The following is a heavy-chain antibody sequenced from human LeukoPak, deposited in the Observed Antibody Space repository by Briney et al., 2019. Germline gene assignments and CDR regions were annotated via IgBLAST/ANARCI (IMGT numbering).Heavy chain of an antibody. CDR2: INPNSGGT. Sequence: EASVKVSCKASGYTFTGYYMHWVRQAPGQGLEWMGWINPNSGGTNYAQKFQARVTMTRDTSISTAYMELSRLRSDDTAVYYCARGPYCSSTSCYPRFDYWGQGTLVTVSS. V-gene: IGHV1-2*02. D-gene: IGHD2-2*01. J-gene: IGHJ4*02. CDR1: GYTFTGYY. CDR3: ARGPYCSSTSCYPRFDY.